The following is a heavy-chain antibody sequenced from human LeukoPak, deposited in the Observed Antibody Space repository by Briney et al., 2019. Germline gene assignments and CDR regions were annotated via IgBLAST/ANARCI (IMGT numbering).Heavy chain of an antibody. CDR3: ARGLLLRSILGQRSGYYFHY. CDR1: GYTFTSYG. D-gene: IGHD3-22*01. J-gene: IGHJ4*02. Sequence: GASVKVSCKASGYTFTSYGISWVRQAPGQGLEWMGWINLNSGGTNYAQKFQGRVTMTRDTSISTAYMELSRLRSDDTAVYYCARGLLLRSILGQRSGYYFHYWGQGTLVTVSS. CDR2: INLNSGGT. V-gene: IGHV1-2*02.